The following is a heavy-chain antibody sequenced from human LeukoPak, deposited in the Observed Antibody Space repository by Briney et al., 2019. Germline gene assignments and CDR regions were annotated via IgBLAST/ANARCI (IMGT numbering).Heavy chain of an antibody. CDR1: GFAFSSYA. D-gene: IGHD1-26*01. V-gene: IGHV3-23*01. Sequence: GSLRLSCAASGFAFSSYAMNWFRQAPGKGLEWVSVISGSGGSTYYADSVKGRFTISRDNSKSTLYLQMNSLRVEDTAVYYCAKDSGSYRYFDYWGQGTLVTVSS. CDR3: AKDSGSYRYFDY. J-gene: IGHJ4*02. CDR2: ISGSGGST.